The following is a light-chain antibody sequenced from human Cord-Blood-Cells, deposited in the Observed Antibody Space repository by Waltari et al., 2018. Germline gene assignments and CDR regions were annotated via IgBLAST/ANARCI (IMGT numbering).Light chain of an antibody. CDR1: SSDVGSYNL. V-gene: IGLV2-23*01. Sequence: QSALTQPASVSGSPGQSITISCTGTSSDVGSYNLVSWYQQHPGKAPKLMIYEGSKRPSGVSNRFSGSKSGNTASLTSSWLQAEDEADYYCCSYAGSSTVVFGGGTKLTVL. J-gene: IGLJ2*01. CDR3: CSYAGSSTVV. CDR2: EGS.